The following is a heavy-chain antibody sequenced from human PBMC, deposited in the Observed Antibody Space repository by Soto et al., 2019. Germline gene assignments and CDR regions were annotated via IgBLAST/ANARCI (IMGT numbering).Heavy chain of an antibody. Sequence: GGSLRLSCAASGFTFISYAMYWVRQAPGKGLEYVSAVSIDGGSTYYADSVKGRFTISRDNSKNTLYLQMGSLRPKDMAVYYCARGSQTGTTNRNGAFDIWGQGTMVTVSS. J-gene: IGHJ3*02. CDR2: VSIDGGST. V-gene: IGHV3-64*02. D-gene: IGHD1-1*01. CDR1: GFTFISYA. CDR3: ARGSQTGTTNRNGAFDI.